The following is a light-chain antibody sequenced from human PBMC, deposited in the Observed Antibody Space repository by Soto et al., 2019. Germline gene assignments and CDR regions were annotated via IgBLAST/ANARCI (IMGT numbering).Light chain of an antibody. Sequence: DIVMTQSPDSLAVSLGERATVNCRSSQSVLSTSDNRNYLSWYQKKPGQPPKLLIYWASTRGSGVPDRSSGSGSGTDFTLTISSLQAEDVAVYYCQQYYRTLRTFGQGTKVEIK. CDR2: WAS. CDR1: QSVLSTSDNRNY. J-gene: IGKJ1*01. CDR3: QQYYRTLRT. V-gene: IGKV4-1*01.